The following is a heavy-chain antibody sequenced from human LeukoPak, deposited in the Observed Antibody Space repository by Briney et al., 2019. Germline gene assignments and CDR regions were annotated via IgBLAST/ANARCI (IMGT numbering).Heavy chain of an antibody. D-gene: IGHD4-17*01. CDR2: INHSGST. CDR3: ARAYGDWGPFDY. CDR1: GGSFSGYY. J-gene: IGHJ4*02. Sequence: PSETLPLTCAVYGGSFSGYYWSWIRQPPGKGLEWIGEINHSGSTNYNPSLKSRVTISVDTSKNQFSLKLSSVTAADTAVYYCARAYGDWGPFDYWGQGTLVTVSS. V-gene: IGHV4-34*01.